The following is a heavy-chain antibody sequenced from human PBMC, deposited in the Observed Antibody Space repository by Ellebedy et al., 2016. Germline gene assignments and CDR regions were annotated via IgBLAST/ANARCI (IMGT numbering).Heavy chain of an antibody. J-gene: IGHJ4*02. V-gene: IGHV1-69*04. D-gene: IGHD4-17*01. CDR3: ARDRGVTTFDY. CDR1: GGTFSNYA. CDR2: IIPILGIA. Sequence: ASVKVSCKASGGTFSNYAINWVRQAPGQGLEWMGRIIPILGIANYAQKFQGRVTVTADKSSSTAYMELSSLRSEDTAVYYCARDRGVTTFDYWGQGTLVTVSS.